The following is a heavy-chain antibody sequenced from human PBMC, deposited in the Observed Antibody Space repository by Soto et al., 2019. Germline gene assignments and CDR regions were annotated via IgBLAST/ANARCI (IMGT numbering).Heavy chain of an antibody. J-gene: IGHJ3*02. V-gene: IGHV3-15*07. CDR3: ARSGSGWFGNAFDI. CDR1: GFTFRNAW. D-gene: IGHD6-19*01. Sequence: GGSLRLSCAASGFTFRNAWMNWVRQAPGKGLEWVGRIKSKTDGGTTDYAAPVKGRFTISRDNAKNSLYLQMNSLRAEDTAVYYCARSGSGWFGNAFDIWGQGTMVTVSS. CDR2: IKSKTDGGTT.